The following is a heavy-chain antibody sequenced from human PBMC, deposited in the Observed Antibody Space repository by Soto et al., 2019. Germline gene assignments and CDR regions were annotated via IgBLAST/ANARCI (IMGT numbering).Heavy chain of an antibody. J-gene: IGHJ4*02. CDR3: ARDSNGPSSWYIGPNYFDY. D-gene: IGHD6-13*01. CDR2: ISSSSSTI. CDR1: GFTFSSYS. Sequence: HPGGSLRLSCAASGFTFSSYSMNWVRQAPGKGLEWVSYISSSSSTIYYADSVKGRFTISRDNAKNSLYLQMNSLRDEDTAVYYCARDSNGPSSWYIGPNYFDYWGQGTLVTVSS. V-gene: IGHV3-48*02.